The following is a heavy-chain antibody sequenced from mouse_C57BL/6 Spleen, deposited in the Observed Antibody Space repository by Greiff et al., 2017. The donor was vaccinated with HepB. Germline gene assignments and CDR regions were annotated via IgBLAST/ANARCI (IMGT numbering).Heavy chain of an antibody. J-gene: IGHJ3*01. D-gene: IGHD1-1*01. CDR2: INPSSGYT. V-gene: IGHV1-7*01. CDR3: ARNYGSSYGFAY. Sequence: VQLQQSGAELAKPGASVKLSCKASGYTFTSYWMHWVKQRPGQGLEWIGYINPSSGYTKYNQKFKDKATLTAYKSSSTAYMQLSSLTYEDSAVYYCARNYGSSYGFAYWGQGTLVTVSA. CDR1: GYTFTSYW.